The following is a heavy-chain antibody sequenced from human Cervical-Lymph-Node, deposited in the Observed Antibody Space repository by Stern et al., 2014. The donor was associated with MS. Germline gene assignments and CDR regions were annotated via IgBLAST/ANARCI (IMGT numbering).Heavy chain of an antibody. CDR1: GFSLSNSG. V-gene: IGHV3-30*03. J-gene: IGHJ6*02. Sequence: VHLVESGGGVVQPGRSLTLSCAASGFSLSNSGMHWVRQAPGKGLEWVAVMSFVGGNKKYGDSVKGRFSISRDMANNPLFLQMNSLRPEDTAVYYCMGVGDAMHVWGQGTTVIVSS. CDR2: MSFVGGNK. CDR3: MGVGDAMHV.